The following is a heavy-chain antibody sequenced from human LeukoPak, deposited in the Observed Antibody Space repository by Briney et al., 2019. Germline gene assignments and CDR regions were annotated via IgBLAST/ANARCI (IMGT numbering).Heavy chain of an antibody. J-gene: IGHJ4*02. CDR1: GFSFSTYW. Sequence: GGSLRLSCAASGFSFSTYWMTWVRQAPGKGLEWVANIKEDGSEQYYVDSVKGRFTISRDNARNSLYLRMNSLRAEDTSLYYCVRVSGWVDYWGQGTLVTVSS. CDR2: IKEDGSEQ. V-gene: IGHV3-7*05. D-gene: IGHD3-9*01. CDR3: VRVSGWVDY.